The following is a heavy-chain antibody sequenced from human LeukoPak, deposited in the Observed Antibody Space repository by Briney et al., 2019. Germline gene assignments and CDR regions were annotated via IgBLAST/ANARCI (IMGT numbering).Heavy chain of an antibody. CDR2: INHSGST. J-gene: IGHJ4*02. CDR1: GGSFSGYY. D-gene: IGHD5-12*01. CDR3: ARANLEEGYSGYVPY. V-gene: IGHV4-34*01. Sequence: SETLSLTCAVYGGSFSGYYWSWIRQPPGKGLEWIGEINHSGSTNYNPSLKSRVTISVDTSKNQFSLKLSSVTAADTAVYYCARANLEEGYSGYVPYGGEGTLVSVSS.